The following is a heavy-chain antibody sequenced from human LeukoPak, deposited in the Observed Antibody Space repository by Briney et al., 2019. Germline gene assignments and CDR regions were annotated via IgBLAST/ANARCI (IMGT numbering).Heavy chain of an antibody. Sequence: GGSLRLSCAASGFTFSSYSMNWVRQAPGKGLEWVSSISSSSSYIYYADSVKGRFTISRDNAKNSLYLQMNSLRAEDTAVYYCASHRAAADAFDIWGQGIMVTVSS. J-gene: IGHJ3*02. V-gene: IGHV3-21*01. CDR1: GFTFSSYS. CDR2: ISSSSSYI. D-gene: IGHD6-13*01. CDR3: ASHRAAADAFDI.